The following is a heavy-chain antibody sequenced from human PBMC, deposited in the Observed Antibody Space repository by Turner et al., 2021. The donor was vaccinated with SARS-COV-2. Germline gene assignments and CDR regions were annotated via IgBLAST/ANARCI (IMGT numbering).Heavy chain of an antibody. CDR2: IWDDVSNR. D-gene: IGHD6-19*01. Sequence: QVQLVESGGGVGQPGRSLRPSCAAYGFTFSSYGMHWVRQAPGKGVEGVAFIWDDVSNRYYADSVKGRFTISRDNSKNTLSLQMNSLSAEDTAVYYCARPIPSYSSGWYGCYFDYWGQGTLVTVSS. J-gene: IGHJ4*02. CDR1: GFTFSSYG. CDR3: ARPIPSYSSGWYGCYFDY. V-gene: IGHV3-33*01.